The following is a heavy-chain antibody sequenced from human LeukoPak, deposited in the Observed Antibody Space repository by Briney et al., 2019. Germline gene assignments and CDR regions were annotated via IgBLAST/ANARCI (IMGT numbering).Heavy chain of an antibody. CDR1: GFTFSSYW. CDR3: ARGRRDGYNYVRY. Sequence: GVSLSLSCAASGFTFSSYWMSWVRQAPGKGLEGVANIKQDGSEKYYVDSVKGRFTISRDNAKNSLYLQMNSLRAEDPDVYYCARGRRDGYNYVRYWGQGTLVTVSS. CDR2: IKQDGSEK. V-gene: IGHV3-7*01. D-gene: IGHD5-24*01. J-gene: IGHJ4*02.